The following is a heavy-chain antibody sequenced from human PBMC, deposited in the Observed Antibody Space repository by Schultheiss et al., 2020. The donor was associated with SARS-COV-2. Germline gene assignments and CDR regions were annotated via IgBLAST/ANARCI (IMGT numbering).Heavy chain of an antibody. V-gene: IGHV4-39*07. J-gene: IGHJ4*02. CDR2: IYYSGSS. D-gene: IGHD2-2*01. CDR1: GGSIIRSNQS. Sequence: SETLSLTCSVSGGSIIRSNQSGGWIRQSPGKGLEWIGSIYYSGSSYYNPSLRSRVIMSVDTSKNQFSLNLSSETAADTAVNFGAFGRGIVVVPADWGPGILVTVSS. CDR3: AFGRGIVVVPAD.